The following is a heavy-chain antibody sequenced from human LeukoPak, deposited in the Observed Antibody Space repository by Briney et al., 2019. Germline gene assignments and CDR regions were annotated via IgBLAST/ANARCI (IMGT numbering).Heavy chain of an antibody. CDR1: GYTFTGYY. V-gene: IGHV1-2*02. D-gene: IGHD6-19*01. CDR3: ARLAMSGIGSDDF. CDR2: INPYSGDT. J-gene: IGHJ4*02. Sequence: ASVKVSCKASGYTFTGYYVHWVRQAPGQGLKWMGWINPYSGDTNYAQNFQGRVTMTRDTSISTAYMELSSLESDDTAVYYCARLAMSGIGSDDFWGQGTLVTVSS.